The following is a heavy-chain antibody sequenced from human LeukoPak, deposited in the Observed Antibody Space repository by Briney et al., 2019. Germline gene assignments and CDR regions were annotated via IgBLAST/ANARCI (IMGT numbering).Heavy chain of an antibody. Sequence: GGSLRLSCAASGFPFSSYAMSWVRQAPGKGLEWVSTINNGDSSTYYADSVKGRFTISRDNSKNTPYLQMNSLRAEDTAVYYCTKDYDFLTGYSTDMGYWGQGALVTVSS. D-gene: IGHD3-9*01. CDR1: GFPFSSYA. CDR3: TKDYDFLTGYSTDMGY. J-gene: IGHJ4*02. V-gene: IGHV3-23*05. CDR2: INNGDSST.